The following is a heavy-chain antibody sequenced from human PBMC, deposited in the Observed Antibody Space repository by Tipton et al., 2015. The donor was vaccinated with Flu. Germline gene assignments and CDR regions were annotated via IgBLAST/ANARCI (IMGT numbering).Heavy chain of an antibody. Sequence: QLVQPGAEVKKPGESLKISCKGSGYSFTSYWIGWVRQMPGKGLEWMGIIYPGDSDTRYSPSFQGQVTISADKSISTAYLQWSSLKASDTAMYYCARKYCSTTNCYNTLDIWGQGTMVTVSS. V-gene: IGHV5-51*01. CDR2: IYPGDSDT. J-gene: IGHJ3*02. CDR1: GYSFTSYW. D-gene: IGHD2-2*02. CDR3: ARKYCSTTNCYNTLDI.